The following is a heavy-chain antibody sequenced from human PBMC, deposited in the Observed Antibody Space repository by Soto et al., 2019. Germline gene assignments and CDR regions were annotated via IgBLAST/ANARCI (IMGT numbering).Heavy chain of an antibody. D-gene: IGHD3-16*01. CDR3: AGRLTTAASLDY. V-gene: IGHV3-53*01. J-gene: IGHJ4*02. CDR2: IHGGGST. Sequence: VQLVESGGGLIQPGGSLRLSCAASGFSVSNNHMTWIRQTAGKGLELVSFIHGGGSTSYADYVKGRFTISRDNSKNTLYLQMDRLRAEDTALYYCAGRLTTAASLDYWGQGTLVTVSS. CDR1: GFSVSNNH.